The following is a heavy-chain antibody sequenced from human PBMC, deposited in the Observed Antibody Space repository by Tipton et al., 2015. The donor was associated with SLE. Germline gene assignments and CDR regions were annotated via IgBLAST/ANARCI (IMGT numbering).Heavy chain of an antibody. CDR3: ARHGTYTRDPFDS. CDR1: GGSIFGYY. V-gene: IGHV4-59*08. Sequence: TLSLTCSVSGGSIFGYYWSWIRQAPGKGLEWIAYTYYSGSTNYNPSLKSRITISVDTSRNQFSLNLNSVTAADTAVYYCARHGTYTRDPFDSWGQGTLVIVSS. CDR2: TYYSGST. D-gene: IGHD1-1*01. J-gene: IGHJ4*02.